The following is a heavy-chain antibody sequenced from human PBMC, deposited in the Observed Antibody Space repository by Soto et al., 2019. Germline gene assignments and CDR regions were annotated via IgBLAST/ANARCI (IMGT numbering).Heavy chain of an antibody. CDR2: ISWNSGSI. D-gene: IGHD6-13*01. CDR1: GFTFDDYA. Sequence: GGSLRLSCAASGFTFDDYAMHWVRQAPGKGLEWVSGISWNSGSIGYADSVKGRFTISRDNAKNSLYLQMNSLRAEDTALYYCAKDKRVSSSWRGAYYYYYMDVWGKGTTVTVSS. V-gene: IGHV3-9*01. J-gene: IGHJ6*03. CDR3: AKDKRVSSSWRGAYYYYYMDV.